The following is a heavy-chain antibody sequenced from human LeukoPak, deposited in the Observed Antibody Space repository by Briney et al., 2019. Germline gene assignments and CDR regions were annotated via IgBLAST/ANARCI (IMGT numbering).Heavy chain of an antibody. CDR3: ATAPGGYYYDSSGYLHYYYYYGMDG. V-gene: IGHV1-69*04. CDR2: IIPILGIA. D-gene: IGHD3-22*01. J-gene: IGHJ6*02. CDR1: GGTFSSYA. Sequence: SVKVSCKASGGTFSSYAISWVRQAPGQGLEWMGRIIPILGIANYAQKFQGRVTITADKSTSTAYMELSSLRSEDTAVYYCATAPGGYYYDSSGYLHYYYYYGMDGWGQGTTVTVSS.